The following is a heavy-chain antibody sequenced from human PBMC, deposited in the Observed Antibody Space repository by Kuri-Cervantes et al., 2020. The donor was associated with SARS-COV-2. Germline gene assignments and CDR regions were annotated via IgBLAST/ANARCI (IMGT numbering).Heavy chain of an antibody. CDR3: AKGIDITMVRGDYYFDY. D-gene: IGHD3-10*01. Sequence: GESLKISCAASGFTFSSYGMHWVRQAPGKGLEWVSAISGSGGSTYYADSVKGRFTISRDNSKNTLYLQMNSLRAEDTAVYHCAKGIDITMVRGDYYFDYWGQGTLVTVSS. V-gene: IGHV3-23*01. J-gene: IGHJ4*02. CDR1: GFTFSSYG. CDR2: ISGSGGST.